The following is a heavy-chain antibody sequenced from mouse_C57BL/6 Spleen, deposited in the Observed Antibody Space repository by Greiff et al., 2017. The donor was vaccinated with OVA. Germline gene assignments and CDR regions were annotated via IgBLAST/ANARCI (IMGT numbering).Heavy chain of an antibody. D-gene: IGHD4-1*01. V-gene: IGHV2-2*01. J-gene: IGHJ3*01. CDR1: GFSLTSYG. Sequence: VQLQESGPGLVQPSQSLSITCPASGFSLTSYGVHWVRQSPGKGLEWLGVIWSGGSTDYNAAFISRLSISKDNSKGQVFFKMNSLQADDTAMYYCARKLAPDEGFAYWSQGPLVTVSA. CDR3: ARKLAPDEGFAY. CDR2: IWSGGST.